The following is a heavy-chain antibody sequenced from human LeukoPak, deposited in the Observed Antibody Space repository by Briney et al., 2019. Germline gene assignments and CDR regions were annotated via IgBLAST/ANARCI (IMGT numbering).Heavy chain of an antibody. CDR2: ISGSGGST. V-gene: IGHV3-23*01. CDR1: GFTFSSYA. CDR3: AGLRFLEWPFDY. Sequence: RPGGSLRLSCAASGFTFSSYAMSRVRQAPGKGLEWVSAISGSGGSTYYADSVKGRFTISRDNSKNTLYLQMNSLRAEDTAVYYCAGLRFLEWPFDYWGQGTLVTVSS. J-gene: IGHJ4*02. D-gene: IGHD3-3*01.